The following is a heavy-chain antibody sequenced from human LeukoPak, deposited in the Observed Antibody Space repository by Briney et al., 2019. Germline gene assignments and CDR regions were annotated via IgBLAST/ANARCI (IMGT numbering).Heavy chain of an antibody. J-gene: IGHJ4*02. CDR1: GGSISSGGYY. CDR3: ARDTNGVSLY. Sequence: SQTLSLTCTVSGGSISSGGYYWSWIRQHPGKGLEWIGYIYYSGSTYYNPSLKSRVTISVDTSKNQFSLKLSSVTAADTAVCYCARDTNGVSLYWGQGTLVTISS. V-gene: IGHV4-31*03. CDR2: IYYSGST. D-gene: IGHD2-8*01.